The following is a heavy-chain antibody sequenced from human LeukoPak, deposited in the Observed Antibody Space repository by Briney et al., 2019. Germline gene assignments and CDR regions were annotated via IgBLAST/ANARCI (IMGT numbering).Heavy chain of an antibody. Sequence: GGSLRLSCAASGFTFSYYWMHWVRQAPGKGLVWVSRISDDGSRTTYADSVKGRFAISRDNAKNTPYLQMNSLRAEDTAVYYCARDDGFYSDSSFQDYWGQGTLVTVSS. CDR2: ISDDGSRT. J-gene: IGHJ4*02. V-gene: IGHV3-74*01. CDR1: GFTFSYYW. D-gene: IGHD2/OR15-2a*01. CDR3: ARDDGFYSDSSFQDY.